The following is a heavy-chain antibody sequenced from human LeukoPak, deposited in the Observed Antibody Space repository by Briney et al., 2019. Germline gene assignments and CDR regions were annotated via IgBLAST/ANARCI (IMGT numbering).Heavy chain of an antibody. V-gene: IGHV4-34*01. J-gene: IGHJ4*02. CDR3: ARGVNSGYFDY. CDR1: GGSFSGYY. Sequence: SETLSLTCAVYGGSFSGYYWGWIRQPPGKGLEWIGEINHSGSTNYNPSLKSRVTISVDTSKNQFSLKLTSVSAAATAVYYCARGVNSGYFDYCGQGTLVTVSS. D-gene: IGHD1-26*01. CDR2: INHSGST.